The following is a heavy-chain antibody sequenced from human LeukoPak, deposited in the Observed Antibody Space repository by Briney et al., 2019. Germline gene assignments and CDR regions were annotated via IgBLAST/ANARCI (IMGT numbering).Heavy chain of an antibody. Sequence: PGGSLRLSCAASGFTFSGYAMSWVRQAPGKGLEWVSAISGSGGSTYYADSVKGRFTISRDNSKNTLYLQMNSLRAEDTAVCYCAKGSSMIVVVTLFDYWGQGTLVTVSS. CDR2: ISGSGGST. D-gene: IGHD3-22*01. V-gene: IGHV3-23*01. J-gene: IGHJ4*02. CDR3: AKGSSMIVVVTLFDY. CDR1: GFTFSGYA.